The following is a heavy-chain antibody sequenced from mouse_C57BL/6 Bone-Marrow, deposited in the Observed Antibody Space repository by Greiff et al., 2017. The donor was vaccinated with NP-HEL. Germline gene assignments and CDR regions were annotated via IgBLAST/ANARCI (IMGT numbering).Heavy chain of an antibody. J-gene: IGHJ2*01. CDR2: IDPETGGT. Sequence: SGAELVRPGASVTLSCKASGYTFTDYEMHWVKQTPVHGLEWIGAIDPETGGTAYNQKFKGKAILSADKSSRTAYMELRSLTSENSADYYCTGSYDCYFDYWGKGTTLTVSS. CDR3: TGSYDCYFDY. V-gene: IGHV1-15*01. CDR1: GYTFTDYE. D-gene: IGHD2-4*01.